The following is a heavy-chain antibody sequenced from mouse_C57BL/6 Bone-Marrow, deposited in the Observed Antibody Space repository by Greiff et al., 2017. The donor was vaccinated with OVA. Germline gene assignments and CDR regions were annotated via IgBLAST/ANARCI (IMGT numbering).Heavy chain of an antibody. V-gene: IGHV1-69*01. CDR1: GYTFTSYW. J-gene: IGHJ1*03. CDR3: AINYWYFDV. CDR2: IDPSSSYT. Sequence: QVQLQQPGAELVMPGASVKLSCKASGYTFTSYWMHWVKQRPGQGLAWIGEIDPSSSYTNYNQQFKGKSTLTVDKSSSTAYMQLSSLTSEDSAVDYCAINYWYFDVWGTGTTVTVSS.